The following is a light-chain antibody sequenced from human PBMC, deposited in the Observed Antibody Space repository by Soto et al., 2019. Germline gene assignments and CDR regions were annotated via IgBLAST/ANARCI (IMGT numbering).Light chain of an antibody. CDR2: TGS. J-gene: IGKJ1*01. Sequence: DIQMTQSPSSVSASVGDRVTITCRSSQAIDSWLAWYQQKPGEAPKLLIVTGSLLHSGVPPRFSGSGSGTDFTLTISSLQPEDFATYYCQQTLSFPPTFGQRTKVDIK. V-gene: IGKV1-12*01. CDR3: QQTLSFPPT. CDR1: QAIDSW.